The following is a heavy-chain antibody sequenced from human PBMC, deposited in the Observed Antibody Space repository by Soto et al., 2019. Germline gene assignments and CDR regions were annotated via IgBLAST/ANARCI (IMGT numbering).Heavy chain of an antibody. Sequence: SETLSLTCTVSGGSISRYYWNWIRQPPGKGLGWIGYIYYSGSTNYNPSLKSRVTISVDKSKNQFSLKLSSVTAADTAVYYCARDGMTRDAFDIWGQGTMVTVS. CDR3: ARDGMTRDAFDI. V-gene: IGHV4-59*12. CDR1: GGSISRYY. CDR2: IYYSGST. D-gene: IGHD1-26*01. J-gene: IGHJ3*02.